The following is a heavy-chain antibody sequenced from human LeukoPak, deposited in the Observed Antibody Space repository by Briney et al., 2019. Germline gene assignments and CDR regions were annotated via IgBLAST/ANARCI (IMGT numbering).Heavy chain of an antibody. CDR1: GGTFSSYA. CDR2: ISAYNGNT. D-gene: IGHD3-10*01. Sequence: ASVKVSCKASGGTFSSYAISWVRQAPGQGLEWMGWISAYNGNTNYAQKLQGRVTMTTDTSTSTAYMELRSLRSDDTAVYYCARAGALWFGELHFDYWGQGTLVTVSS. J-gene: IGHJ4*02. V-gene: IGHV1-18*01. CDR3: ARAGALWFGELHFDY.